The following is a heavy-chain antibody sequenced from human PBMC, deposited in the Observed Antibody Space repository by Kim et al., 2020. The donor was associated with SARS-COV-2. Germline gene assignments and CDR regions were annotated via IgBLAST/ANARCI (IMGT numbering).Heavy chain of an antibody. CDR1: GFTFSSYG. CDR2: ISYDGSNK. Sequence: GGYLRLSCAASGFTFSSYGMDWVRQGPGKGLEWVAVISYDGSNKYYADSVKGRFTISRDNSKNTLYLQMNSLRAEDTAVYYCAKDQGRGYSYGWSYYYYGMDVWGQGTTVTVSS. CDR3: AKDQGRGYSYGWSYYYYGMDV. V-gene: IGHV3-30*18. D-gene: IGHD5-18*01. J-gene: IGHJ6*02.